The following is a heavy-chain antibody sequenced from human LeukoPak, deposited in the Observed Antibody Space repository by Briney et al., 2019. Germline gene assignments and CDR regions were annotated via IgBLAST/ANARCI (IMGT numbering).Heavy chain of an antibody. J-gene: IGHJ5*02. CDR2: VFTNGDT. V-gene: IGHV4-61*02. Sequence: SQTLSLTCRVSGDSLNSGNFYWTWIRQPAGKGLEWIGRVFTNGDTSYNPSLKSRVTIFLDSSQNHFSLRLSSVAATDTAVYYCARGRAGRLSASNWFDPWGHGTLVTVSS. CDR1: GDSLNSGNFY. CDR3: ARGRAGRLSASNWFDP. D-gene: IGHD6-19*01.